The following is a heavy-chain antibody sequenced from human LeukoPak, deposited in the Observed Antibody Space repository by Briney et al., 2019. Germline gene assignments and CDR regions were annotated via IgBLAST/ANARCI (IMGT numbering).Heavy chain of an antibody. Sequence: GGSLRLSCAASGFTFSSYSMNWVRQAPGKGLEWVSSISSSSSYIYYADSVKGRFSISRDNAKNSLYLQMNSLRAEDTAVYSSARDGGVNYGDGYMDVWGKGTTVTVSS. CDR3: ARDGGVNYGDGYMDV. J-gene: IGHJ6*03. CDR2: ISSSSSYI. V-gene: IGHV3-21*01. D-gene: IGHD4-17*01. CDR1: GFTFSSYS.